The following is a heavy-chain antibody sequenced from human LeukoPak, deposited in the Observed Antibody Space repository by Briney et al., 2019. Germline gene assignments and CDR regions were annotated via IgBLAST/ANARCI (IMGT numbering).Heavy chain of an antibody. CDR1: GGSFSGYY. V-gene: IGHV4-34*01. CDR3: ARSLRIVGARFDP. J-gene: IGHJ5*02. D-gene: IGHD1-26*01. CDR2: INHSGST. Sequence: YPSETLSLTCAVYGGSFSGYYWSWIRQPPGKGLEWIGEINHSGSTNYNPSLKSRVTISVDTSKNQFSLKLSSVTAADTAVYYCARSLRIVGARFDPWGRGTLVTVSS.